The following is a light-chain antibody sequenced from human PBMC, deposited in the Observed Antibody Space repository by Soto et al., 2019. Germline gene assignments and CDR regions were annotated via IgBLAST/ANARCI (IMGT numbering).Light chain of an antibody. J-gene: IGLJ2*01. CDR3: SSYAGSDIFV. Sequence: QSALTQPASVSGSPGQSITIACTGTNRDVGSYNLVSWYQQRPGEAPKLIISEVRNRPSGISYRFTGSKSGNTASLTISGLQAEDEADYYCSSYAGSDIFVFGGGTKLTVL. CDR2: EVR. CDR1: NRDVGSYNL. V-gene: IGLV2-14*01.